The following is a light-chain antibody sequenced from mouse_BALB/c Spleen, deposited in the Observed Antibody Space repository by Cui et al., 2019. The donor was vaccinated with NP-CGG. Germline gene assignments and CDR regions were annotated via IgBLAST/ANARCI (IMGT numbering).Light chain of an antibody. J-gene: IGLJ1*01. CDR1: NGAVTTSNY. V-gene: IGLV1*01. CDR3: VLWYSNHWV. Sequence: QAVVTQASALTTSPGETVTLTCRSSNGAVTTSNYANWVQEKPDHLFTGLVGGTNNRVPGVPARFSGSLIGDKAALTITGAQTEDEAIYFCVLWYSNHWVFGGGTKLTVL. CDR2: GTN.